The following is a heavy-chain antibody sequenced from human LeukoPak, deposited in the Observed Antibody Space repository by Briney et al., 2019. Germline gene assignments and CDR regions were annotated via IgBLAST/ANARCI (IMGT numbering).Heavy chain of an antibody. Sequence: GASVKVSCMVSGDTLTALSMHWVRQAPGKGLEWMGGFHPEDGETIYAQKFQGRVTMTEDTSTDTAYMELSSLRSDDTAVYYCARTYYDFWSGYYILSYMDVWGKGTTVTVSS. J-gene: IGHJ6*03. CDR2: FHPEDGET. V-gene: IGHV1-24*01. D-gene: IGHD3-3*01. CDR3: ARTYYDFWSGYYILSYMDV. CDR1: GDTLTALS.